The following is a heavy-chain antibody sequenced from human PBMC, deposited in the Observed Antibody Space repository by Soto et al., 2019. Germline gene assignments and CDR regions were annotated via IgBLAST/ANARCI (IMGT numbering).Heavy chain of an antibody. D-gene: IGHD2-2*01. CDR3: AKDVKYCSSTSCYYNWFDP. CDR1: GFTFSSYA. CDR2: ISGSGGST. J-gene: IGHJ5*02. V-gene: IGHV3-23*01. Sequence: GGSLRLSCAASGFTFSSYATSWVRQAPGKGLEWVSAISGSGGSTYYADSVKGRFTIPRDNSKNTLYLQMNSLRAEDTAVYYCAKDVKYCSSTSCYYNWFDPWGQGTLVTVSS.